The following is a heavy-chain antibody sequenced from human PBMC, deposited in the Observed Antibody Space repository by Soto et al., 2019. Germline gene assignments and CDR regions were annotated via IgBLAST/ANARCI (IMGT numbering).Heavy chain of an antibody. Sequence: QVQLVQSGAEVKKPGASVKVSCKASGYTFTNYAMHWVRQAPGQRLEWMGWINAGNGNTKYSQKFQGRVTITSDTSASIDYMELSSLRSEDTAVYYCARGESLYAYFDLWGRGTLVTVSS. CDR1: GYTFTNYA. CDR3: ARGESLYAYFDL. V-gene: IGHV1-3*01. J-gene: IGHJ2*01. CDR2: INAGNGNT. D-gene: IGHD4-17*01.